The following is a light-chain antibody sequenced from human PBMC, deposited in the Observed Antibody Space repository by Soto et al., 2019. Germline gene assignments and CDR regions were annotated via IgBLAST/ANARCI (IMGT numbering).Light chain of an antibody. CDR3: KHYNSYGP. CDR2: HAS. J-gene: IGKJ1*01. CDR1: QSIDRC. V-gene: IGKV1-5*01. Sequence: DIEMTQSPSTLPAWVGDRVTITCRASQSIDRCVAWYKQRPGKAPKILIYHASSLETGVPSRFSGSGSGTEFTLTISSLQPDDFATYYCKHYNSYGPFGQGTKVDIK.